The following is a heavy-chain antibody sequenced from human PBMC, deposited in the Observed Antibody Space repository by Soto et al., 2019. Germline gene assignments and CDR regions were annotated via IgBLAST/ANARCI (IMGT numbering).Heavy chain of an antibody. CDR3: ERDSAGDVFDI. CDR1: GFTFSSYG. D-gene: IGHD6-13*01. V-gene: IGHV3-33*08. J-gene: IGHJ3*02. CDR2: IWYDGTSQ. Sequence: GGSLRLSCAASGFTFSSYGMHWVRQAPGKGLEWVAVIWYDGTSQYYERSVEGRFTISRDNSRDTLYLQMNSLRVEDTAVYYCERDSAGDVFDIWGQGKMVTVSS.